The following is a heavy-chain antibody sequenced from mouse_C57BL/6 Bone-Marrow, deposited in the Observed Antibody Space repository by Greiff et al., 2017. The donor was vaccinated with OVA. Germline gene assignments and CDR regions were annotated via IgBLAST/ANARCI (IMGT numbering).Heavy chain of an antibody. J-gene: IGHJ2*01. D-gene: IGHD1-1*01. CDR3: ARDVTTVVAYYFDY. CDR1: GYTFTGYW. V-gene: IGHV1-9*01. Sequence: QVQLQQSGAELMKPGASVKLSCKATGYTFTGYWIEWVKQRPGLGLEWIGEILPGSGSTNYNEKFKGKATFTADTSSNTAYMQRSSLTTQDSAIYYCARDVTTVVAYYFDYWGQGTTLTVSS. CDR2: ILPGSGST.